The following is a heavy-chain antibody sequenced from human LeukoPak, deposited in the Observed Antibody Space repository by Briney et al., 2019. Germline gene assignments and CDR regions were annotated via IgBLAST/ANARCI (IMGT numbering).Heavy chain of an antibody. V-gene: IGHV4-34*01. D-gene: IGHD3-10*01. CDR2: INHSGST. Sequence: PSETLSLTCAVYGGSFSGYYWSWIRQPPGKGLEWIGVINHSGSTNYNPSLKSRVTISVDTSKNQFSLKLSSVTAADTAVYYCARLSWYYGSGSYYSPFDYWGQGTLVTVSS. CDR3: ARLSWYYGSGSYYSPFDY. CDR1: GGSFSGYY. J-gene: IGHJ4*02.